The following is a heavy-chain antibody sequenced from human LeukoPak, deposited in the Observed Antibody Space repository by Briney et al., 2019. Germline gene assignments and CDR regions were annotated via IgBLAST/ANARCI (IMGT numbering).Heavy chain of an antibody. J-gene: IGHJ4*02. CDR1: GFMFSTYW. CDR2: IKQDGSEK. D-gene: IGHD1-14*01. V-gene: IGHV3-7*01. Sequence: GGSLRLSCAASGFMFSTYWMSWVRQAPGKGLEWVANIKQDGSEKNYMDSVKGRFTISRDNTKNSVYLQMSSLRAEDTAVYYCAREVWGPEYWGQGTLVTVSS. CDR3: AREVWGPEY.